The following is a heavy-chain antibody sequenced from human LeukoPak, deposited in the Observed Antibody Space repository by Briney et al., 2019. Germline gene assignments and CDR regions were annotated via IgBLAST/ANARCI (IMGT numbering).Heavy chain of an antibody. CDR3: AREPGFDSSGYLNWFDP. Sequence: SETLSLTCTVSGGSIRSYYWSWIRQPPGKGLEWIACISYSGSTKYNPSLKSRVTISVDTSKNQLSLKLSSVTAADTAVYYCAREPGFDSSGYLNWFDPWGQGTLVTVSS. CDR2: ISYSGST. V-gene: IGHV4-59*01. J-gene: IGHJ5*02. D-gene: IGHD3-22*01. CDR1: GGSIRSYY.